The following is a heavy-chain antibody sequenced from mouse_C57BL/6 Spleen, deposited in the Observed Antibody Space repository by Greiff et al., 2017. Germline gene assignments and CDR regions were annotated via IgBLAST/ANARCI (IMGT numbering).Heavy chain of an antibody. CDR1: GFTFSSYG. CDR3: ARQDYYGSSYDYFDY. Sequence: EVQGVESGGDLVKPGGSLKLSCAASGFTFSSYGMSWVRQTPDKRLEWVATISSGGSYTYYPDSVKGRFTISRDNAKNTLYLQMSSLKSEDTAMYYCARQDYYGSSYDYFDYWGQGTTLTVSS. D-gene: IGHD1-1*01. V-gene: IGHV5-6*01. J-gene: IGHJ2*01. CDR2: ISSGGSYT.